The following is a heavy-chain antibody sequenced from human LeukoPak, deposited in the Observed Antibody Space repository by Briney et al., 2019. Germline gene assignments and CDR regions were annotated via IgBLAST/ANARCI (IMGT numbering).Heavy chain of an antibody. D-gene: IGHD1-26*01. V-gene: IGHV3-53*01. CDR3: ARDRHSGTSLVYFDY. Sequence: PGGSLRLSCAASGFTVSSNYMSWVRQAPGKGLEWVSVIYSDGTTYYADSVRGRFTISRDNSKNTLYLQMNSLRAEDMAVYYCARDRHSGTSLVYFDYWGQGTLVTVSS. J-gene: IGHJ4*02. CDR2: IYSDGTT. CDR1: GFTVSSNY.